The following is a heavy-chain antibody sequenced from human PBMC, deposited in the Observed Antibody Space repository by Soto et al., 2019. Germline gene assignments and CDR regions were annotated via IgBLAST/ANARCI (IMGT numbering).Heavy chain of an antibody. CDR2: ISPYNGRT. Sequence: QAQLVQSGAEVKKPGASVTISCKASGYSFTSKSLIWVRQAPGHGLEWLGWISPYNGRTEYADHVQGRVTMTRDTATSTANMALRSLRSDDTAVYYCARDRYGCNCWDAFDIWGQGTMVTVSS. CDR1: GYSFTSKS. J-gene: IGHJ3*02. V-gene: IGHV1-18*01. CDR3: ARDRYGCNCWDAFDI. D-gene: IGHD5-18*01.